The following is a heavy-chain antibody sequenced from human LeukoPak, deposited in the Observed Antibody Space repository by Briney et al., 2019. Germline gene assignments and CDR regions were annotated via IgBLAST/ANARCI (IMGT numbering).Heavy chain of an antibody. D-gene: IGHD3-10*01. Sequence: GGSLRLSCEASGFTVSSNYMSWVRQAPGKGLEWVGFIRSKAYGGTTEYAASVKGSFTISRDDSKSIAYLQMNSLKTEDTAVYYCTSQLLWFGELIVDYWGQGTLVTVSS. CDR1: GFTVSSNY. CDR2: IRSKAYGGTT. V-gene: IGHV3-49*04. J-gene: IGHJ4*02. CDR3: TSQLLWFGELIVDY.